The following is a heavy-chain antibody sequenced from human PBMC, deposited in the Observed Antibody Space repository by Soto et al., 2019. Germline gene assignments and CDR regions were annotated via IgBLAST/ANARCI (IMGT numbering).Heavy chain of an antibody. D-gene: IGHD6-19*01. CDR1: GGTFSSYA. J-gene: IGHJ1*01. Sequence: QVQLVQSGAEVKKPGSSVKVSCKASGGTFSSYAISWVRQAPGQGLEWMGGIIPIFGTSNYAQKFQGRVTITADESTRTAYMELRGLRSEDTAVYYCASVGSSGRPGGYFQHWGKGTLVTVSS. V-gene: IGHV1-69*01. CDR3: ASVGSSGRPGGYFQH. CDR2: IIPIFGTS.